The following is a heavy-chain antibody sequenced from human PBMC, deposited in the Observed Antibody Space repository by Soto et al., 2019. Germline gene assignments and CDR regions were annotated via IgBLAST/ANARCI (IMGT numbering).Heavy chain of an antibody. V-gene: IGHV4-34*01. CDR3: ARQDLIAMLYGMDV. Sequence: SETLSLTCAVYGGSFSGYYWSWIRQPPGKGLEWIGEINHSGSTNYNPSPKSRVTISVDTSKNQFSLNLYSVTAADTAVYYCARQDLIAMLYGMDVWGQGTTVTVSS. J-gene: IGHJ6*02. D-gene: IGHD2-21*01. CDR2: INHSGST. CDR1: GGSFSGYY.